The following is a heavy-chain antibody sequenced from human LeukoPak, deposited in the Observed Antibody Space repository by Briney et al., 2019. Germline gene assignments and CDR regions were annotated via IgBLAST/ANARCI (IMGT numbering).Heavy chain of an antibody. CDR1: GGSISSYY. J-gene: IGHJ4*02. CDR3: ARESSYSSTNFDY. D-gene: IGHD2-2*01. Sequence: PSETLSLTCTVSGGSISSYYWSWIRQPPGKGLEWIGYVYYSGSTNYNPSLKSRVTISLDTSKNQFSLKLNSVTAADTAVYYCARESSYSSTNFDYWGQGTLVTVSS. CDR2: VYYSGST. V-gene: IGHV4-59*01.